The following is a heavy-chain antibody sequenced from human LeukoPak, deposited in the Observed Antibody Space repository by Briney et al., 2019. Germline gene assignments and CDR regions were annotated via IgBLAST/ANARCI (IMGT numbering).Heavy chain of an antibody. Sequence: GASVTVSCKASGYTFTGYYMHWVRQAPGQGLEWMGCINPNSGGTNYAQKFQGRLTMTRDTSISTAYMELSRLRSDDTAVYYCARAAEQWLTNWFDPWGQGTLVTVSS. J-gene: IGHJ5*02. CDR2: INPNSGGT. V-gene: IGHV1-2*02. CDR3: ARAAEQWLTNWFDP. D-gene: IGHD6-19*01. CDR1: GYTFTGYY.